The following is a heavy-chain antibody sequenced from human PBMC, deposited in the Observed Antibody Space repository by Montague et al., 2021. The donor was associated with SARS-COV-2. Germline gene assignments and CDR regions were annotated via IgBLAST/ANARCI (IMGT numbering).Heavy chain of an antibody. CDR2: SCLPGGT. CDR3: ARLGGLIGRPPAGYNWFDH. D-gene: IGHD3-22*01. J-gene: IGHJ5*02. CDR1: NDCGGSEDW. V-gene: IGHV4-4*02. Sequence: SETLSLTCAVSNDCGGSEDWWSWVQQTPGKGLGWIGESCLPGGTNYNPSLRSRVIISVDKSRNQFSLKVTSVTAADTAVYYCARLGGLIGRPPAGYNWFDHWGQGTLVTVSS.